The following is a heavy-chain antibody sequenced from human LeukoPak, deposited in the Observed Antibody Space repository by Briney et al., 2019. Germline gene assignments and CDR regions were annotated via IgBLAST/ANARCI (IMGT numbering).Heavy chain of an antibody. D-gene: IGHD5-12*01. CDR2: INHSGST. CDR1: GGSFSGYY. Sequence: SETLSLTCAVYGGSFSGYYWSWIRQPPGKGLEWIGEINHSGSTNYNPSLKSRVTISVDTSKSQFSPKLSSVTAADTAVYYCARVRDGYNSWGQGTLVTVSS. V-gene: IGHV4-34*01. CDR3: ARVRDGYNS. J-gene: IGHJ5*02.